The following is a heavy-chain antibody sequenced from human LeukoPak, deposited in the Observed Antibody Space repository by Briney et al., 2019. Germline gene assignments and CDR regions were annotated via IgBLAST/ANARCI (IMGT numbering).Heavy chain of an antibody. D-gene: IGHD1-26*01. CDR2: INPNSGGT. CDR3: ARSKWELDTYFDY. CDR1: GYTFTGYY. J-gene: IGHJ4*02. V-gene: IGHV1-2*04. Sequence: ASVKVSCKASGYTFTGYYMHWVRQASGQGLEWMGWINPNSGGTNYAQKFQGWVTMTRDTSISTAYMELSRLRSDDTAVYYCARSKWELDTYFDYWGQGTLVTVSS.